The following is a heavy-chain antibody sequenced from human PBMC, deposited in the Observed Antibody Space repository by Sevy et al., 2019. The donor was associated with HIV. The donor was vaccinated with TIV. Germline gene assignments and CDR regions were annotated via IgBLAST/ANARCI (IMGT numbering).Heavy chain of an antibody. CDR2: IIPILGIA. V-gene: IGHV1-69*10. Sequence: ASVKVSCKASGGTFSSYAISWVRQAPGQGLEWMGGIIPILGIANYAQKFQGRVTITADKSTSTAYMELSSLRSEDTAVYYCARVIAVAGIGEYFDYWGQGTLVTVSS. D-gene: IGHD6-19*01. CDR3: ARVIAVAGIGEYFDY. CDR1: GGTFSSYA. J-gene: IGHJ4*02.